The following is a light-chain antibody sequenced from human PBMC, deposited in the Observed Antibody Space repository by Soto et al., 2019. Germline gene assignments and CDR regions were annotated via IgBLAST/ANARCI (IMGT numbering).Light chain of an antibody. J-gene: IGLJ1*01. V-gene: IGLV2-14*01. CDR2: DVT. CDR1: STDVGGYNY. CDR3: ISYTSSDTYV. Sequence: QSALTQPASVSGSPGQSITISCTGTSTDVGGYNYVPWYQQHPGKAPKLMIYDVTSRPSGVSNRFSGSKSGNTASLIISGLQAEDEADYYCISYTSSDTYVFGTGTKVTVL.